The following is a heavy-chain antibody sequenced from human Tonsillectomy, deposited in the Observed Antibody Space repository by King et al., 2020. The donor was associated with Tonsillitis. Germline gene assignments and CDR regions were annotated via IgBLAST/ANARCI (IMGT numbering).Heavy chain of an antibody. V-gene: IGHV4-39*01. J-gene: IGHJ4*02. CDR2: IDYSGST. D-gene: IGHD1-26*01. CDR1: GGSISSSGYY. Sequence: QLQESGPGLVKPSETLSLTCTVSGGSISSSGYYWGWIRQPPGKGLEWIGRIDYSGSTYYNPSLKSRVTISVDTSKTQFSLKLSSVTAADTAVYYCARRTELLAFDYWGQGTLVTVSS. CDR3: ARRTELLAFDY.